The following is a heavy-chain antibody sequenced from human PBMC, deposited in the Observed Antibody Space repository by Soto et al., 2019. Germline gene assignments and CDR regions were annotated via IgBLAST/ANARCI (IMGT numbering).Heavy chain of an antibody. D-gene: IGHD2-8*01. J-gene: IGHJ4*02. V-gene: IGHV3-23*01. CDR2: INANAVDT. CDR3: VSWVSAQFVF. Sequence: GGSLRLSCAASGFIFGNHGMTWVRQAPGRALEWVSTINANAVDTHYADSVKGRFTISRDNSKSTLDLQMNSLRAEDTAIYYCVSWVSAQFVFGGPGTLVTVSS. CDR1: GFIFGNHG.